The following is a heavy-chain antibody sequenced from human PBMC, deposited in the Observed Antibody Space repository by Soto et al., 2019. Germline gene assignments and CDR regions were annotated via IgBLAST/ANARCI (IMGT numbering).Heavy chain of an antibody. Sequence: SQTLSLTCTVSGGSVSNSYWGWIRQPPGKGLERVAYVYYSGSTNYNPSLGSRVTISVDKSKNQFSLKMTSVTGADTAVYYCARGRSHEWELLVQYFDYWGQGTLVTVYS. V-gene: IGHV4-59*02. D-gene: IGHD1-26*01. CDR3: ARGRSHEWELLVQYFDY. J-gene: IGHJ4*02. CDR1: GGSVSNSY. CDR2: VYYSGST.